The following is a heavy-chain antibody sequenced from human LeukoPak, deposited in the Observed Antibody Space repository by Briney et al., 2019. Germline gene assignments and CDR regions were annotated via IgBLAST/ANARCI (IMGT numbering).Heavy chain of an antibody. V-gene: IGHV4-61*05. D-gene: IGHD2-2*01. Sequence: SETLSLTCTVPGGSISSSSYYWGWIRQPPGKGLEWIGYIYYSGSTNYNPSLKSRVTISVDTSKNQFSLKLSSVTAADTAVYYCARATVPGGNYFDYWGQGTLVTVSS. J-gene: IGHJ4*02. CDR1: GGSISSSSYY. CDR2: IYYSGST. CDR3: ARATVPGGNYFDY.